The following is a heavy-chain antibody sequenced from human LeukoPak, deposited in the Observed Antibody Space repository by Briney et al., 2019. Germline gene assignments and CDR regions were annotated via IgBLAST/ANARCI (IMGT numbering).Heavy chain of an antibody. CDR3: ARDFGYSYGYGLDY. D-gene: IGHD5-18*01. V-gene: IGHV3-21*01. CDR1: GFNFSLYT. CDR2: VSTFSNHI. J-gene: IGHJ4*02. Sequence: PGGSLRLSCAVSGFNFSLYTMDWVRQAPGKGLEWVASVSTFSNHIFYSDSVRGRFVISRANAKESLYLQMNNLRAEDAAVYYCARDFGYSYGYGLDYWGQGSLVIVSS.